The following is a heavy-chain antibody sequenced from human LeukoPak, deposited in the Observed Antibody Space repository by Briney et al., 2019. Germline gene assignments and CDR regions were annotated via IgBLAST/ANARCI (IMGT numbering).Heavy chain of an antibody. V-gene: IGHV3-43*02. CDR1: RFTFVDYA. J-gene: IGHJ4*02. CDR2: ISGDGGST. D-gene: IGHD3-22*01. CDR3: AKHISDDSIGDGLVDY. Sequence: GGSLRHSCAASRFTFVDYAMHWGRQAPGKGLEWVSLISGDGGSTYYADSVKGRFTISRDNSKNSLYLQMNSLRTEDTALYYCAKHISDDSIGDGLVDYWGQGTLATVSS.